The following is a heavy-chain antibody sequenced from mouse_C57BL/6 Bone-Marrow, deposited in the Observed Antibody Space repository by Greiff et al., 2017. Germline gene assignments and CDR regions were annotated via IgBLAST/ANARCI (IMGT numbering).Heavy chain of an antibody. Sequence: QVQLQQPGAELVMPGASVKLSCKASGYTFTSYWMHWVKQRPGQGLEWIGEIDPSDSYTNYNQKFKGKSTLTVDKSSSTAYMQLSSLTSEDSAVYYSARSGTTVVERDYFDYWGQGTTLTVSS. CDR3: ARSGTTVVERDYFDY. CDR1: GYTFTSYW. V-gene: IGHV1-69*01. J-gene: IGHJ2*01. D-gene: IGHD1-1*01. CDR2: IDPSDSYT.